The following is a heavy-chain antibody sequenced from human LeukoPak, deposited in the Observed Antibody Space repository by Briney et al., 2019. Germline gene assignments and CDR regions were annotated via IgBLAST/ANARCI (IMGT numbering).Heavy chain of an antibody. J-gene: IGHJ4*02. D-gene: IGHD5-12*01. V-gene: IGHV4-61*01. Sequence: SETLSLTCTVSGGTVSSGSYYWGWIRQPPGKGLEWIGYIYYSGSTNYNPSLKSRVTISVDTSKNQFSLKLSSVTAADTAVYYCARAGGYDSSFDYWGQGTLVTVSS. CDR2: IYYSGST. CDR1: GGTVSSGSYY. CDR3: ARAGGYDSSFDY.